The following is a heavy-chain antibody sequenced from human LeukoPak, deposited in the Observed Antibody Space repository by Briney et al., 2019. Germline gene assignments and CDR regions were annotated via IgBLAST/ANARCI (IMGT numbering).Heavy chain of an antibody. D-gene: IGHD2-15*01. CDR1: GYTFTSYY. V-gene: IGHV1-69*13. CDR3: ARDPTYCSGGSCYSNTPNWFDP. CDR2: IIPIFGTA. J-gene: IGHJ5*02. Sequence: AASVKVSCKASGYTFTSYYMHWVRQAPGQGLEWMGGIIPIFGTANYAQKFQGRVTITADESTSTAYMELSSLRSEDTAVYYCARDPTYCSGGSCYSNTPNWFDPWGQGTLVTVSS.